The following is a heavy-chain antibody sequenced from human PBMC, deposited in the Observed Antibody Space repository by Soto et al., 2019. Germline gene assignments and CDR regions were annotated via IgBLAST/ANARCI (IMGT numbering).Heavy chain of an antibody. CDR3: ARASHDYGDYVISYFDY. CDR2: TRNKANSYVA. D-gene: IGHD4-17*01. CDR1: GFSFSDHY. V-gene: IGHV3-72*01. J-gene: IGHJ4*02. Sequence: GSLRLSCAASGFSFSDHYMDWVCQAPGKGLEWVGRTRNKANSYVAEYAASVKGRFTISRDDSKNSLYLQMNSLKIEDTAVYYCARASHDYGDYVISYFDYWGRGTLVTVSS.